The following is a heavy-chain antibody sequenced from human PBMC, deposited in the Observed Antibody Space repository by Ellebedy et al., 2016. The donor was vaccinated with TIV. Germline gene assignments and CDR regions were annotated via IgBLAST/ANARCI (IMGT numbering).Heavy chain of an antibody. CDR1: GFTFSSYS. D-gene: IGHD3-9*01. V-gene: IGHV3-48*02. J-gene: IGHJ4*02. CDR3: ARGWADFDWFSFDY. Sequence: GESLKISXAASGFTFSSYSMNWVRQAPGKGLEWVSYISSSSSTIYYADSVKGRFTISRDNAKNSLYLQMNSLRDEDTAVYYCARGWADFDWFSFDYWGQGTLVTVSS. CDR2: ISSSSSTI.